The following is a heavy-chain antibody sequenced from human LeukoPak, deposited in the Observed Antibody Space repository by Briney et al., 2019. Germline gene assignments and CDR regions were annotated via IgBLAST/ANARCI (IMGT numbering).Heavy chain of an antibody. CDR2: ISKGGDDR. V-gene: IGHV3-23*01. D-gene: IGHD6-19*01. Sequence: PGGSLRLSCAASGFSFSNSAMNWVRQAPGKGLEWVSSISKGGDDRYYADSVKGRFTISRDNFERTLYLQMNSLRVEDTAVYYCAKDASGGTYSGGLNWFDPWGQGTLVTVSS. J-gene: IGHJ5*02. CDR1: GFSFSNSA. CDR3: AKDASGGTYSGGLNWFDP.